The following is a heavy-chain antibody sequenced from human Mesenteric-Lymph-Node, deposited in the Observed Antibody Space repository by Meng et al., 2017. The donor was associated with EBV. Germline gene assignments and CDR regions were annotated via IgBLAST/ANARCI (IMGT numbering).Heavy chain of an antibody. CDR3: ARGRGSRLLFYSSFDS. Sequence: QVQLQQWGEGLWKPSETLSLTGAVYGASFSGYYWSWIRQPPGKGLEWIGEINHSGSTNYNPSLKSRVSVSLDTSKNQFSLKLSSVTAADTAVFYCARGRGSRLLFYSSFDSWGQGTLVTVSS. D-gene: IGHD2-15*01. CDR1: GASFSGYY. V-gene: IGHV4-34*01. J-gene: IGHJ4*02. CDR2: INHSGST.